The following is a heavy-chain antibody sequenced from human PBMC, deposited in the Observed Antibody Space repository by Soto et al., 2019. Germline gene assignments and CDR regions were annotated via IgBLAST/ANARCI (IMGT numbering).Heavy chain of an antibody. J-gene: IGHJ4*02. CDR3: ARAAGYRAARTEARSYYFDY. Sequence: GGSLRLSCAASGFTFSSYAMHWVRQAPGKGLEWVAVISYDGSNKYYADSVKGRFTISRDNSKNTLYLQMNSLRAEDTAVYYCARAAGYRAARTEARSYYFDYWGQGTLVTVS. D-gene: IGHD6-6*01. V-gene: IGHV3-30-3*01. CDR1: GFTFSSYA. CDR2: ISYDGSNK.